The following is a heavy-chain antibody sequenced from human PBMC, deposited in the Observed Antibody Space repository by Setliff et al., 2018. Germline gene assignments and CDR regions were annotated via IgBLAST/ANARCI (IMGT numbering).Heavy chain of an antibody. J-gene: IGHJ3*02. D-gene: IGHD7-27*01. CDR2: IGAYNGNT. CDR3: ARDTPTGDDAFDI. CDR1: GYTFTNYG. V-gene: IGHV1-18*01. Sequence: GASVKVSCKASGYTFTNYGVTWVRQAPGQGLEWMGWIGAYNGNTYNAHKFQGRVTMTSDTSTSTAYMELRSLRSDDTAVYYCARDTPTGDDAFDIWGQGTMVTVSS.